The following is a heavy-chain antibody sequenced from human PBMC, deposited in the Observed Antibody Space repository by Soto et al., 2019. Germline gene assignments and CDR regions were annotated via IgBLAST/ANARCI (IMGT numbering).Heavy chain of an antibody. V-gene: IGHV3-7*03. J-gene: IGHJ4*02. D-gene: IGHD3-10*01. CDR2: IKEDGSQK. CDR1: GFTFSSSC. Sequence: PGGSLRLSCAASGFTFSSSCMSWVRQAPGKGLEWVANIKEDGSQKYYVDSVKGRFTISRDNAKNSLDLQMSSLRAEDTAVYYCARVFRDYSYGPVDYWGQGPQVTVSS. CDR3: ARVFRDYSYGPVDY.